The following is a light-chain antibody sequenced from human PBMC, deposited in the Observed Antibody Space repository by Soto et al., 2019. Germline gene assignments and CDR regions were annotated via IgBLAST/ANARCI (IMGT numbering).Light chain of an antibody. V-gene: IGLV1-51*01. CDR2: DNN. CDR1: SSNIGNNF. J-gene: IGLJ2*01. Sequence: QSALTQPPSVSAAPGQKVTISCSGSSSNIGNNFVSWYQQVPGTAPQLLIYDNNERPSGIPDRFSGSRSGTSATLDITGLQTGDEADYYCGTWDSSLSAVVFGGGTKLTVL. CDR3: GTWDSSLSAVV.